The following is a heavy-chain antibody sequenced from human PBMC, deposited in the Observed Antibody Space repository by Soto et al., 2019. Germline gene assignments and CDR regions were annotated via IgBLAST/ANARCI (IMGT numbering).Heavy chain of an antibody. CDR2: IYYSGST. V-gene: IGHV4-61*01. J-gene: IGHJ4*02. D-gene: IGHD6-13*01. Sequence: SETLSLTCTVSGGSVSSGSYYWSWIRQPPGKGLEWIGYIYYSGSTNYNPSLKSRVTISVDTSKNQFSLKLSSVTAADTAVYYCARVESWPGPLDYWGQGTLVTVSS. CDR3: ARVESWPGPLDY. CDR1: GGSVSSGSYY.